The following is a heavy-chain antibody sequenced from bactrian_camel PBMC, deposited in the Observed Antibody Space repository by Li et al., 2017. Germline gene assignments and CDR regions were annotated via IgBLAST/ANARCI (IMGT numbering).Heavy chain of an antibody. CDR3: AKTTYGGYWSFGY. V-gene: IGHV3S53*01. CDR1: GFTYSTMS. Sequence: HVQLVESGGGSVLAGGSLRLSCAASGFTYSTMSMAWFRQAPGNEREGVATIDSDGDTNYADSVKGRFTISQDNAKTTLYLQLNSLKTEDTAMYYCAKTTYGGYWSFGYWGQGTQVTVS. CDR2: IDSDGDT. J-gene: IGHJ6*01. D-gene: IGHD6*01.